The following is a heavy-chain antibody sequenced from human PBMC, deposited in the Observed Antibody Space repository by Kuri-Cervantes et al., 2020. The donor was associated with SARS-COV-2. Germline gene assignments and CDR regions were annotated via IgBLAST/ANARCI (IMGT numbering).Heavy chain of an antibody. Sequence: GESLKISCAASGFTFSSYWMHWVHQAPGKGLVWVSRINSDGSSTSYADSVKGRFTISRDNAKNTLYLQMNSLRAEDTAVYYCARDGLGGDVHYYDILTGYYPYYMDVWGKGTTVTVSS. V-gene: IGHV3-74*01. CDR3: ARDGLGGDVHYYDILTGYYPYYMDV. CDR2: INSDGSST. J-gene: IGHJ6*03. D-gene: IGHD3-9*01. CDR1: GFTFSSYW.